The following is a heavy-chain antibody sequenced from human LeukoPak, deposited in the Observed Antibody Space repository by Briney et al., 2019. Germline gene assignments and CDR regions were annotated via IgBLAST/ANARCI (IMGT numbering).Heavy chain of an antibody. CDR2: IIPIFGTA. CDR1: GGTFSSYA. J-gene: IGHJ4*02. Sequence: GASVKVSCKASGGTFSSYAISWVRQAPGQGLEWMGGIIPIFGTANYAQKFQGRVTITADESTSTAYMELSSLRSEDTAVYYCARERITMVRGVIYTGNFDYWGQGTLVTVSS. CDR3: ARERITMVRGVIYTGNFDY. D-gene: IGHD3-10*01. V-gene: IGHV1-69*13.